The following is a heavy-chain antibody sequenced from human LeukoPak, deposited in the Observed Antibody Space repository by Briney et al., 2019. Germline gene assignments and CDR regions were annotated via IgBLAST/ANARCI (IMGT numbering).Heavy chain of an antibody. CDR2: IYYSGST. CDR3: ARDRLGTYCMDV. D-gene: IGHD1-1*01. CDR1: GGSISSYY. Sequence: SETLSLTCTVSGGSISSYYWSWIRQPPGKGLEWCGYIYYSGSTNYNPSLKSRVTISVDTSKNQFSLKLSSVTAADTAVYYCARDRLGTYCMDVWGQGTTVTVSS. J-gene: IGHJ6*02. V-gene: IGHV4-59*01.